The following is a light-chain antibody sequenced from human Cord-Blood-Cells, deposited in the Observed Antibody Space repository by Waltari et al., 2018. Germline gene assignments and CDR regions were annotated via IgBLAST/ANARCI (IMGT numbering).Light chain of an antibody. J-gene: IGKJ2*01. CDR1: QGISSA. Sequence: AIQLTQSPSSLSASVGDRVTITCRASQGISSALAWYQQKPGKAPKLLIYDDSSLESGVPSRFSGSGSGTDFTLTISSLQPEDFATYYCQQFNSYQYTFGQGTKLEIK. CDR2: DDS. CDR3: QQFNSYQYT. V-gene: IGKV1-13*02.